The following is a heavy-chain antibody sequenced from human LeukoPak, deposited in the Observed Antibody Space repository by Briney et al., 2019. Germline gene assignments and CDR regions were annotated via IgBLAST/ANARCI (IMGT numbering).Heavy chain of an antibody. Sequence: PSQTLSLTCAVSGGSISSGGYSWSWIRQPPGKGLEWIGYIYHSGSTYYNPSLKSRVTISVDRSKNQFSLKLSSVTAADTAVYYWARGQITMVRGVIITHDAFDIWGQGTMVTVSS. J-gene: IGHJ3*02. CDR1: GGSISSGGYS. CDR3: ARGQITMVRGVIITHDAFDI. CDR2: IYHSGST. D-gene: IGHD3-10*01. V-gene: IGHV4-30-2*01.